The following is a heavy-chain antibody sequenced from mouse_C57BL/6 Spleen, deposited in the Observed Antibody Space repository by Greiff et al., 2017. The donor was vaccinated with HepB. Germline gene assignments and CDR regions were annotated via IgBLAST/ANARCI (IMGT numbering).Heavy chain of an antibody. CDR2: ILPGSGST. V-gene: IGHV1-9*01. CDR1: GYTFTGYW. J-gene: IGHJ1*03. D-gene: IGHD1-1*01. CDR3: AVEDCSSNSWYFDV. Sequence: VQLQQSGAVLMKPGASVKLSCKATGYTFTGYWIEWVKQRPGHGLEWIGEILPGSGSTNYNEKFKGKATFTADTSANTAYMQLSSLTTEDSAIYYCAVEDCSSNSWYFDVWGTGTTVTVSS.